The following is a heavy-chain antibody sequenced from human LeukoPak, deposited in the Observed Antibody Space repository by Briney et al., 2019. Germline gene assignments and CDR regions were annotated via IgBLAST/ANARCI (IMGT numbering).Heavy chain of an antibody. J-gene: IGHJ4*02. D-gene: IGHD5-12*01. V-gene: IGHV4-59*01. CDR2: IYYSGST. CDR1: GGSISSYY. Sequence: SETLSLTCTVSGGSISSYYWSWIRQPPGKGREWIGYIYYSGSTNYNPSLKSRVTISVDSSKNQFSLKLSSVTAADTAVYYCARFGWLRSDWFDYWGQGTLVTVSS. CDR3: ARFGWLRSDWFDY.